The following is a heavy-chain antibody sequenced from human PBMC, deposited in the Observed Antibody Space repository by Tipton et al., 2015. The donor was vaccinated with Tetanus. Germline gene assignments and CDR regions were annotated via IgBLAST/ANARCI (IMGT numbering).Heavy chain of an antibody. J-gene: IGHJ5*02. CDR1: GFTFSNYA. CDR3: AKDPASRGWFDP. V-gene: IGHV3-23*01. CDR2: ISVRGSHT. Sequence: SGFTFSNYAMAWVRQAPGKGLEWVSGISVRGSHTYYADPVKGRFSIPRDNSKNTVYLQMNSLRDEDTAVYYCAKDPASRGWFDPWGQGTLVSVSS.